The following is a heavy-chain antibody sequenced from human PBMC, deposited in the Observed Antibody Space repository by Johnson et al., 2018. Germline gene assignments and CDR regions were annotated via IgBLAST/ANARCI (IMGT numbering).Heavy chain of an antibody. V-gene: IGHV3-7*01. CDR1: GFTFSSYW. D-gene: IGHD2-15*01. Sequence: VQLVQSGGGLVQPGGSLRLSCAVSGFTFSSYWMSWVRQAPGKGLEWVANIKQDGSVKYYVDSVKGRVTISRDNAKNLVYLTMNSLRAEDTDLYYGGRMSCSGGTCYTDVFGLWVPGTMVTVSS. CDR2: IKQDGSVK. CDR3: GRMSCSGGTCYTDVFGL. J-gene: IGHJ3*01.